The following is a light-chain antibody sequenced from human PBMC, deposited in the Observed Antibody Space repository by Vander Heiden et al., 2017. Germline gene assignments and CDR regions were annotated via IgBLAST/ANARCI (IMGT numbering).Light chain of an antibody. CDR1: QSVLYCSNNKHY. CDR2: WAS. V-gene: IGKV4-1*01. CDR3: QQDYTTPLT. Sequence: DIVMTQSPDSLAVSLGERATINCKSSQSVLYCSNNKHYLAWYQQKPGQPPKLLIYWASTRESGVPDRFSGSGSGTDFTLTISSLQAEDVAVYFCQQDYTTPLTFGGGTKVEIK. J-gene: IGKJ4*01.